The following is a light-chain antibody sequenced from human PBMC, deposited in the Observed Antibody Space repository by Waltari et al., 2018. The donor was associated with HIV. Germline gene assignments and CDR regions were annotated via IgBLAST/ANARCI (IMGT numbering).Light chain of an antibody. J-gene: IGLJ2*01. V-gene: IGLV1-40*01. CDR1: SSNVGAGYD. Sequence: QSVLTQPPSVSGAPRQRVTISCTGSSSNVGAGYDVHWYQHLPATAPKLLIYGDTNRPSGVPDRFSASKSGTSASLAITGLQAEDEADYYCQSYDSSLRGVVFGGGTKLTVL. CDR3: QSYDSSLRGVV. CDR2: GDT.